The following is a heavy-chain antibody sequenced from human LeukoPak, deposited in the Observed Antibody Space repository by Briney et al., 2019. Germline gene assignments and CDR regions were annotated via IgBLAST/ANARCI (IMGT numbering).Heavy chain of an antibody. J-gene: IGHJ5*02. Sequence: GGSLRLSCAASGFTFSNYAMNWVRQAPGKGLEWVSSISEFGNDPSYADSVKGRFTISRDDSRNTLYLQTNSLRAEDTAVYYCAKQFVDVWGQGTLVTVSS. D-gene: IGHD3-10*01. CDR3: AKQFVDV. CDR2: ISEFGNDP. CDR1: GFTFSNYA. V-gene: IGHV3-23*01.